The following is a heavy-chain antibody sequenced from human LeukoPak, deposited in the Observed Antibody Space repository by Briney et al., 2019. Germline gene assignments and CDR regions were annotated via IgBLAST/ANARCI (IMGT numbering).Heavy chain of an antibody. Sequence: GGSLRLSCAASGFTFGDYAMHWVRQAPGKGLEWVSGISWNSDSKGYADSVKGRFTISRDNAKNSLYLQMNSLRAEDTAVYYCARARRGDYYGSVNWFDPWGQGTLVTVSS. J-gene: IGHJ5*02. V-gene: IGHV3-9*01. CDR3: ARARRGDYYGSVNWFDP. D-gene: IGHD3-10*01. CDR2: ISWNSDSK. CDR1: GFTFGDYA.